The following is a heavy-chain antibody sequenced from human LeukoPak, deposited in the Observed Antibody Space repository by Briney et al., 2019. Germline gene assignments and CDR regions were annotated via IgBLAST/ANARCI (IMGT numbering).Heavy chain of an antibody. Sequence: PGGSLRLSCAASEFTFSNYEMSWVRQAPGMGLEWISYISNSGSSIHYADSVEGRFTISRDNAKNSLYLQMDSLRAEDTAVYYCARDGYDKDGLDAFDVWGQGTMVTVSS. V-gene: IGHV3-48*03. D-gene: IGHD3-22*01. CDR1: EFTFSNYE. J-gene: IGHJ3*01. CDR2: ISNSGSSI. CDR3: ARDGYDKDGLDAFDV.